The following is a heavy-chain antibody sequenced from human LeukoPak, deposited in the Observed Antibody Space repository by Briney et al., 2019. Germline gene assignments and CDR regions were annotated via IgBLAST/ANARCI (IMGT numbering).Heavy chain of an antibody. CDR3: ERDAITMVRGVITGCWFDP. CDR2: IIPIFGTA. Sequence: ASVKVSCKASGGTFSSYAISWVRQAPGQGLEWMGGIIPIFGTANYAQKFQGRVTITADESTSTAYMELSSLRSEDTAVYYCERDAITMVRGVITGCWFDPWGQGTLVTVSS. V-gene: IGHV1-69*13. D-gene: IGHD3-10*01. J-gene: IGHJ5*02. CDR1: GGTFSSYA.